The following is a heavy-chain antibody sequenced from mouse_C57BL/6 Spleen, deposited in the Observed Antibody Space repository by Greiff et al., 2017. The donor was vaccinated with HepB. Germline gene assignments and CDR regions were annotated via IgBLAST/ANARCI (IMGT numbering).Heavy chain of an antibody. CDR1: GYTFTSYW. V-gene: IGHV1-7*01. CDR2: INPSSGYT. Sequence: QVQLKQSGAELAKPGASVKLSCKASGYTFTSYWMHWVKQRPGQGLEWIGYINPSSGYTKYNQKFKDKATLTADKSSSTAYMQLSSLTYEDSAVYYCARSYGNYEAWFAYWGQRTLVTVSA. D-gene: IGHD2-1*01. J-gene: IGHJ3*01. CDR3: ARSYGNYEAWFAY.